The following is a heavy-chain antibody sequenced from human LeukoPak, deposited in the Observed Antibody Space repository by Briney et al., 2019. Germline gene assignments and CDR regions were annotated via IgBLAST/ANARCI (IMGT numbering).Heavy chain of an antibody. Sequence: GGSLRLSCAASGFTFSSYDMHWVRQATGKGLEWVSAIGTAGDTYYPGSVKGRFTISRENAKNSLYLQMNSLRAGDTAVYYRARLSDWLDGLDYWGQGTLVTVSS. CDR3: ARLSDWLDGLDY. D-gene: IGHD6-19*01. J-gene: IGHJ4*02. CDR1: GFTFSSYD. CDR2: IGTAGDT. V-gene: IGHV3-13*01.